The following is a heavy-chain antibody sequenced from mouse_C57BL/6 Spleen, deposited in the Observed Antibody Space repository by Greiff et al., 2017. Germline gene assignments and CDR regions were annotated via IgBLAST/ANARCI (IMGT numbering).Heavy chain of an antibody. CDR1: GYSITSGYD. J-gene: IGHJ2*01. V-gene: IGHV3-1*01. D-gene: IGHD3-3*01. CDR2: ISYSGST. CDR3: ARRGLYFDY. Sequence: EVQVVESGPGMVKPSQSLSLTCTVTGYSITSGYDWHWIRHFPGNKLEWMGYISYSGSTNYNPSLKSRISITHDTSKNHFFLKLNSVTTEDTATYYCARRGLYFDYWGQGTTLTVSS.